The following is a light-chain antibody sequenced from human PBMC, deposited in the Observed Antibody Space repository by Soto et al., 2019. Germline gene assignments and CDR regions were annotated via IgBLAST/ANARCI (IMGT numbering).Light chain of an antibody. CDR2: AAS. J-gene: IGKJ4*01. Sequence: DIQMTQSPSSVSASVGDRVTITCRASQDISSYLAWYQHTPGKAPNLLIYAASILQSGVPSRFSGSGSGTDFTLTISNLQPEDFATYYCQQADSFPLTLGGGTKVEIK. V-gene: IGKV1-12*01. CDR3: QQADSFPLT. CDR1: QDISSY.